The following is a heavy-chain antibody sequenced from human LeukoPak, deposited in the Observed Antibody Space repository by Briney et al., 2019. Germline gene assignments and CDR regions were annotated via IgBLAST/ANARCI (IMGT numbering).Heavy chain of an antibody. Sequence: GGSLRLSCAASGFTFSSYAMSWVRQAPGKGLEWVSAISGSGGSTYYADSVKGRFTISRDNSKNTLYLQMNSLRAEDTAVYYCGKDINYGVAGHFDYWGQGTLVTVSS. CDR2: ISGSGGST. CDR3: GKDINYGVAGHFDY. V-gene: IGHV3-23*01. D-gene: IGHD6-19*01. CDR1: GFTFSSYA. J-gene: IGHJ4*02.